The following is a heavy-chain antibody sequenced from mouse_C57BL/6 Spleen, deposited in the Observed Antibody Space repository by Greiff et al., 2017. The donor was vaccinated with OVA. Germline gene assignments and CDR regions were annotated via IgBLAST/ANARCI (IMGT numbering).Heavy chain of an antibody. CDR1: GYTFTSYW. V-gene: IGHV1-50*01. CDR3: ARGGAGTWFAY. CDR2: IDPSDSYT. Sequence: QVQLQQPGAELVKPGASVKLSCKASGYTFTSYWMQWVKQRPGQGLEWIGEIDPSDSYTNYNQKFKGKATLTVDTSSSTAYMQLSSLTSEDSAVYYCARGGAGTWFAYWGQGTLVTVSA. D-gene: IGHD4-1*01. J-gene: IGHJ3*01.